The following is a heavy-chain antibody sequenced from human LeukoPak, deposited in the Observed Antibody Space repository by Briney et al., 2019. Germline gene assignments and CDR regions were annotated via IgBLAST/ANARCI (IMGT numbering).Heavy chain of an antibody. CDR2: IYTSGST. CDR1: GGSISSGSYY. CDR3: ARHSIAAAKRYYYYYYMDV. V-gene: IGHV4-61*02. J-gene: IGHJ6*03. Sequence: SETLSLTCTVSGGSISSGSYYWSWIRQPAGKGLEWIGRIYTSGSTNYNPSLKSRVTISVDTSKNQFSLKLSSVTAADTAVYYCARHSIAAAKRYYYYYYMDVWGKGTTVTISS. D-gene: IGHD6-13*01.